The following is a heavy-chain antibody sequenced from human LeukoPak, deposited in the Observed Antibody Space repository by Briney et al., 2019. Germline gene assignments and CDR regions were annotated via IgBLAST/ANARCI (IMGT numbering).Heavy chain of an antibody. Sequence: PSETLSLTCTVSGGSISSYYWSWIRQPPGKGLEWIGYIHYSGSTNYNPYLKSRVNISVDTSKNQFSLKVESVTAADTAVYYCASSLYGDGYYYQYGMEVWGQGTTVTVSS. CDR3: ASSLYGDGYYYQYGMEV. D-gene: IGHD2-21*02. J-gene: IGHJ6*02. CDR1: GGSISSYY. CDR2: IHYSGST. V-gene: IGHV4-59*01.